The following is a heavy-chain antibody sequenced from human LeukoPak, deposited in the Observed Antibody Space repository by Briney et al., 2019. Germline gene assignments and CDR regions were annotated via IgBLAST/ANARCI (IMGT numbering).Heavy chain of an antibody. CDR3: VKDVCTSPRCLLYSDS. D-gene: IGHD2-2*01. CDR2: ISGFNT. Sequence: GGSLRLSCRTSGFAFNNYAMNWVRQPPGKGLEWVSGISGFNTYYADSVNGRFTISRDNSKNVLYLQMNRLRVEDTAVYYCVKDVCTSPRCLLYSDSWGQRALVTVSS. V-gene: IGHV3-23*01. CDR1: GFAFNNYA. J-gene: IGHJ4*02.